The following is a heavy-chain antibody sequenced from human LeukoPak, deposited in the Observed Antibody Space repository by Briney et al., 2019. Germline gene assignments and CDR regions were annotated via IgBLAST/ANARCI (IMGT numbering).Heavy chain of an antibody. D-gene: IGHD2-15*01. CDR2: INPNSGGT. Sequence: ASVKVSCKASGYTFTSYAISWVRQAPGQGLEWMGWINPNSGGTNYAQKFQGRVTMTRDTSISTAYMELSRLRSDDTAVYYCARSTRYYYMDVWGKGTTVTISS. V-gene: IGHV1-2*02. CDR3: ARSTRYYYMDV. J-gene: IGHJ6*03. CDR1: GYTFTSYA.